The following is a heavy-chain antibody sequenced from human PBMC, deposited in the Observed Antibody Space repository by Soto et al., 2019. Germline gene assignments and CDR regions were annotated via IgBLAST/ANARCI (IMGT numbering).Heavy chain of an antibody. CDR3: ARGVAIVVVPAAIQRYYYYYGMDV. V-gene: IGHV1-69*06. D-gene: IGHD2-2*01. CDR1: GGTFSSYA. Sequence: QVQLVQSGAEVKKPGSSVKVSCKASGGTFSSYAISWVRQAPGQGLEWMGGIIPIFGTANYAQKFQGRVTITADKSTSTAYMELSSLRSEDTAVYYCARGVAIVVVPAAIQRYYYYYGMDVWGQGTTVTVSS. J-gene: IGHJ6*02. CDR2: IIPIFGTA.